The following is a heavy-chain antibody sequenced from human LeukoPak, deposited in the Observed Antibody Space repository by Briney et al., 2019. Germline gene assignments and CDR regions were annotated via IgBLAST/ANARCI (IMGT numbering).Heavy chain of an antibody. D-gene: IGHD5-12*01. V-gene: IGHV4-61*02. J-gene: IGHJ5*02. CDR1: GGSISSGSYY. CDR3: ARSPRGYSGHDPYNWFDP. CDR2: IYTSGST. Sequence: SQTLSLTCTVSGGSISSGSYYWSWIRQPAGKGLEWIGRIYTSGSTNYNPSLKSRVTISVDTSKNQFSLRLSSVTAADTAVYYCARSPRGYSGHDPYNWFDPWGQGTLVTVSS.